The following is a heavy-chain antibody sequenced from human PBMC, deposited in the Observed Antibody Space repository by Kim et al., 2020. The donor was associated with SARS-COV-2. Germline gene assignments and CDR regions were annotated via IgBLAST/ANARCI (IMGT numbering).Heavy chain of an antibody. V-gene: IGHV3-30*02. J-gene: IGHJ4*02. D-gene: IGHD3-10*01. Sequence: GSGKGRLTIYGDNSTNTLYLQMTSLRAEDTAVYYCAKDQYYYGSGSYLDYWGQGTLVTVSS. CDR3: AKDQYYYGSGSYLDY.